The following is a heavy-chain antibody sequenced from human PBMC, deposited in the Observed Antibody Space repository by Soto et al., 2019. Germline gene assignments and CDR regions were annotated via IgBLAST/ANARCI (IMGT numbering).Heavy chain of an antibody. Sequence: TLSLTCTVSGGSISSYYWSWIRQPAGKGLEWIGRIYTSGPTNYNPSLKSRVTLSLDTSKNQFSLKLSSVTAADTAVYYCARVGMVGTVLGSWFDPWGQGTLVTVSS. V-gene: IGHV4-4*07. J-gene: IGHJ5*02. D-gene: IGHD3-10*01. CDR1: GGSISSYY. CDR3: ARVGMVGTVLGSWFDP. CDR2: IYTSGPT.